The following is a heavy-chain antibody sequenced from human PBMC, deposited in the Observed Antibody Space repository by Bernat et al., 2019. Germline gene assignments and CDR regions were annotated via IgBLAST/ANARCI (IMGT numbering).Heavy chain of an antibody. Sequence: QVQLVESGGGVVQPGRSLRLSCAASGFTFSSYGMHWVRQAPGKGLEWVAVIWYDGSNKYYADSVKGRFTISRDNSKNTLYLQMNSLRAEDTAVYYCARDRRYSYGYGEFGPFDYWGQGTLVTVSS. CDR1: GFTFSSYG. J-gene: IGHJ4*02. D-gene: IGHD5-18*01. CDR2: IWYDGSNK. CDR3: ARDRRYSYGYGEFGPFDY. V-gene: IGHV3-33*01.